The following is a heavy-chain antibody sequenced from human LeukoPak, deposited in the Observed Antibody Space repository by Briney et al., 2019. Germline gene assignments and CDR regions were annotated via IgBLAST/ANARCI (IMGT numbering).Heavy chain of an antibody. CDR2: INPNSGGT. CDR3: ASRGGSPPRDFDY. Sequence: SVKVSCKASGYTFTGYYMHWVRQAPGQVLEWMGRINPNSGGTNYAQKFQGRFTMTRDTSVSTAYMELSRLRSDDTAVYYCASRGGSPPRDFDYCGQGSLVTVSS. J-gene: IGHJ4*02. D-gene: IGHD1-26*01. CDR1: GYTFTGYY. V-gene: IGHV1-2*06.